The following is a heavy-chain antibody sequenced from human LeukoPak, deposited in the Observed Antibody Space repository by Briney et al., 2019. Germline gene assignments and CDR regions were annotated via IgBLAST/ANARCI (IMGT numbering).Heavy chain of an antibody. J-gene: IGHJ4*02. Sequence: GGSLRLSCAASGFTFGSYAMSWVRQAPGKGLQWVSAISGSGGTTYYADSVKGRFTISRDNSKNTLYLQMNSLRAEDTAIYYCAKVRSLQFLPLYYFDYWGQGTLVTVSS. V-gene: IGHV3-23*01. D-gene: IGHD3-3*01. CDR2: ISGSGGTT. CDR3: AKVRSLQFLPLYYFDY. CDR1: GFTFGSYA.